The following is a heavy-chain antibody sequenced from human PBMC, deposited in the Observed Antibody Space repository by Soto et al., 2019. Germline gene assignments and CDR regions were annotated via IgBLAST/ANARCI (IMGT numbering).Heavy chain of an antibody. J-gene: IGHJ6*02. CDR2: ISYSGST. CDR1: GGSVSSGTYY. CDR3: ARENGGYDILTGYFEAGMDV. Sequence: SETLSLTCTVSGGSVSSGTYYWSWIRQPPGKGLEWIGYISYSGSTNYNPSLKSRVTISVDTSKNQFSLKLSSVTAADTAVYYCARENGGYDILTGYFEAGMDVWGQGTTVTVSS. V-gene: IGHV4-61*01. D-gene: IGHD3-9*01.